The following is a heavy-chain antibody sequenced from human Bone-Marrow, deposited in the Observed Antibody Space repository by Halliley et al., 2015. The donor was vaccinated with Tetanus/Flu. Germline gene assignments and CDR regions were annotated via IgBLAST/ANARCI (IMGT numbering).Heavy chain of an antibody. Sequence: SLRLSCSASGFTFSSYPMHWVRQAPGKGLEYVSGIGNNGGRTYHADSVKDRFTISRDNSKNLLYLQLSSLRAEDTAVYYCVKERGYTYMIGSLGLDVWGQGTTVTVSS. V-gene: IGHV3-64D*09. D-gene: IGHD5-18*01. CDR2: IGNNGGRT. J-gene: IGHJ6*02. CDR1: GFTFSSYP. CDR3: VKERGYTYMIGSLGLDV.